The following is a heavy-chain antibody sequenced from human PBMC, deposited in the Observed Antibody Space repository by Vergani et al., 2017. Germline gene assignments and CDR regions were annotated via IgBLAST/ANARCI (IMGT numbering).Heavy chain of an antibody. V-gene: IGHV4-34*01. CDR2: VNHGGST. CDR1: GGSFSDYY. Sequence: QVQLQEWGAGLLKTSETLSLTCGVSGGSFSDYYWSWIRQAPGMGLEWFGGVNHGGSTNYNPSLKSRVSISVDTSKNQFSLQLTSVTAADSALYFCASIARAPTRRNPPPDYWGQGILVTVSS. CDR3: ASIARAPTRRNPPPDY. D-gene: IGHD3-16*02. J-gene: IGHJ4*02.